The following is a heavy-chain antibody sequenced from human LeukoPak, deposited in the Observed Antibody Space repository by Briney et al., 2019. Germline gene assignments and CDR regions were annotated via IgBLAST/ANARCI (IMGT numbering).Heavy chain of an antibody. D-gene: IGHD2-8*01. V-gene: IGHV3-23*01. J-gene: IGHJ4*02. CDR2: ISGSGGST. Sequence: PGGSLRLSCAASGFTFSSFAMTRVRQAPGKGLDWVSGISGSGGSTIYAHSVKGRFTIYRDNSKNTLYLQMNSLRAEDTAVYYCAKGYCSNGVCYTDYWGQGTLVTVSS. CDR3: AKGYCSNGVCYTDY. CDR1: GFTFSSFA.